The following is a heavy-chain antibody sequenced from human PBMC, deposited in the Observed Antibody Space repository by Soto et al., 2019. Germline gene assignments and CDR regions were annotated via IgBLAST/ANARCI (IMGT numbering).Heavy chain of an antibody. CDR2: ISGSGGST. CDR3: AKGLRKVVVAATRDPCWFDP. D-gene: IGHD2-15*01. V-gene: IGHV3-23*01. Sequence: EVQLLESGGGLVQPGGSLRLSCAASGFTFSSYAMSWVRQAPGKGLEWVSAISGSGGSTYYADSVKGRFTISRDNSKNTLYLQMNSLRAEDTAVYYCAKGLRKVVVAATRDPCWFDPWGQGTLVTVSS. CDR1: GFTFSSYA. J-gene: IGHJ5*02.